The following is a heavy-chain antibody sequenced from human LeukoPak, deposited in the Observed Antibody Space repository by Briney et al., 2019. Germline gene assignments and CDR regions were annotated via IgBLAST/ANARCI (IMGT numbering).Heavy chain of an antibody. Sequence: GGSLRLSCAASGFTFISYAIHWVRQAPGKGLEWVAVISFHGTDTFYADSVKGRFTISRDNSKNTLYLQMNSLRAEDTAVYYCANTHYYDSSEGFDYWGQGTLVTVSS. CDR1: GFTFISYA. J-gene: IGHJ4*02. D-gene: IGHD3-22*01. CDR2: ISFHGTDT. CDR3: ANTHYYDSSEGFDY. V-gene: IGHV3-30*04.